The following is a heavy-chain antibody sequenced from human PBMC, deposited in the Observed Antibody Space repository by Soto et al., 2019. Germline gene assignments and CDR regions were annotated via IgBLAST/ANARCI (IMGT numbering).Heavy chain of an antibody. CDR1: GYNFNQYY. CDR2: INLRGGTT. Sequence: QVHLVQSGPEVRKPGASVRLSCATSGYNFNQYYIHWVRQAPGQGLEWMGIINLRGGTTEYAHKFRGRVTVTGDTSTRTAYMELSSLRSEDTAVYFCARGPDDSDVPRWDHWGQGTLITVSS. CDR3: ARGPDDSDVPRWDH. V-gene: IGHV1-46*02. J-gene: IGHJ4*02. D-gene: IGHD4-17*01.